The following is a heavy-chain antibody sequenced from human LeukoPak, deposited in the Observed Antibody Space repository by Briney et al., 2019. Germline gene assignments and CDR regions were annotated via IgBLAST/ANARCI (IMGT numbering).Heavy chain of an antibody. CDR1: GYSISSGYY. V-gene: IGHV4-38-2*02. D-gene: IGHD3-10*01. CDR2: IYHSGST. J-gene: IGHJ3*02. CDR3: ASQSITMVRGVIYKTNAFDI. Sequence: SETLSLTCTVSGYSISSGYYWGWIRQPPGKGLEWIGSIYHSGSTYYNPSLKSRVTISVDTSKNQFSLKLSSVTAADTAVYYCASQSITMVRGVIYKTNAFDIWGQGTMVTVSS.